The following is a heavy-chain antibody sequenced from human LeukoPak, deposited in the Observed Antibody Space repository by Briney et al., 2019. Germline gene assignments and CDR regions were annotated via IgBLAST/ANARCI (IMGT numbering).Heavy chain of an antibody. J-gene: IGHJ3*02. CDR2: ISSSSSYI. V-gene: IGHV3-21*01. CDR1: GFTFSSYS. Sequence: GGSLRLSCAASGFTFSSYSMNWVCQAPGKELEWVSSISSSSSYIYYADSVKGRFTISRDNAKNSLYLQMNSLRAEDTAVYYCARDSQVGAFDIWGQGTMVTVSS. CDR3: ARDSQVGAFDI.